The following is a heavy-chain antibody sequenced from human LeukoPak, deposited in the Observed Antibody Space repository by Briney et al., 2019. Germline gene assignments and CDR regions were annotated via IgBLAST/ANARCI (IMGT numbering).Heavy chain of an antibody. CDR3: AKDHQISRIAAAGTLFYFDY. CDR2: ISGSGGST. J-gene: IGHJ4*02. CDR1: GFTFSSYG. D-gene: IGHD6-13*01. V-gene: IGHV3-23*01. Sequence: GGTLRLSCAASGFTFSSYGMSWVRQAPGKGLEWVSAISGSGGSTYYADSVKGRFTISRDNSKNTLYLQMNSLRAEDTAVYYCAKDHQISRIAAAGTLFYFDYWGQGTLVTVSS.